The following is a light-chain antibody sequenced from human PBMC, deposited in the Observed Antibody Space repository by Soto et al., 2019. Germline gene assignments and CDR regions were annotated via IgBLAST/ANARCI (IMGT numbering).Light chain of an antibody. J-gene: IGKJ1*01. CDR3: QQYARSPVT. CDR1: QSVSSSY. V-gene: IGKV3-20*01. CDR2: GAS. Sequence: EIVLTQSPGTLSLSPGERATLSCRASQSVSSSYLAWYQQKPGQAPRLLIYGASSRATGIPDRFSGSGSGTDFPLTISRLEPEDFAVYYCQQYARSPVTFGQGTKVDIK.